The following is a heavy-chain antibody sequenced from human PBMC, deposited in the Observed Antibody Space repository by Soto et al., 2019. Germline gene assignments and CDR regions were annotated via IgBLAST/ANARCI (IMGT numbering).Heavy chain of an antibody. CDR2: ISAYNGNT. V-gene: IGHV1-18*01. J-gene: IGHJ6*03. CDR3: ARVHHIVVGHYYMDV. D-gene: IGHD2-2*01. CDR1: GYTFTSYG. Sequence: ASVKVSCKASGYTFTSYGISWVRQAPGQGLEWMGWISAYNGNTNYAQKLQGRVTMTTDTSTSTAYMELRSLRSDDTAVYYCARVHHIVVGHYYMDVWGKGTTVTVSS.